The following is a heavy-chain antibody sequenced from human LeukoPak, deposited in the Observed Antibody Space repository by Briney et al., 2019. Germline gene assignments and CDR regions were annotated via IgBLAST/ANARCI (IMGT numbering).Heavy chain of an antibody. CDR3: ARLNYYGSGTYLGLDY. Sequence: SETLSLTCTVSGGSVSSYYWSWIRQPPGKGLEWLGHIYYSGNTNYNPSLKSRVTISVDTSKNQFSLKLTSVTAADTAVYYCARLNYYGSGTYLGLDYWGQGTLVTVSS. CDR1: GGSVSSYY. V-gene: IGHV4-59*02. J-gene: IGHJ4*02. D-gene: IGHD3-10*01. CDR2: IYYSGNT.